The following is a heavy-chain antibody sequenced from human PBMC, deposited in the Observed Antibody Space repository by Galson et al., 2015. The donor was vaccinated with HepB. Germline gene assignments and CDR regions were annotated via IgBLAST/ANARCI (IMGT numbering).Heavy chain of an antibody. J-gene: IGHJ5*02. CDR2: IDPSDSYT. CDR1: GYNFTNYW. CDR3: ARHFQRYFSPFDP. V-gene: IGHV5-10-1*01. Sequence: QSGAEVKKPGESLRISCKGSGYNFTNYWISWVRQMPGKGLEWMGRIDPSDSYTNYSPSFQGHVTISADKSISTAYLQWSSLKASDTAMFYCARHFQRYFSPFDPWGQGTLVTVSS. D-gene: IGHD3-9*01.